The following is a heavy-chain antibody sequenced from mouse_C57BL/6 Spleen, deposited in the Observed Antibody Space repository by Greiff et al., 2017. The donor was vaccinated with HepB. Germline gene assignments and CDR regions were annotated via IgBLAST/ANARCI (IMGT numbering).Heavy chain of an antibody. CDR2: IYPGSGNT. CDR3: AREYYFDY. CDR1: GYTFTDYY. V-gene: IGHV1-76*01. Sequence: VQLQQSGAELVRPGASVKLSCKASGYTFTDYYINWVKQRPGQGLEWIARIYPGSGNTYYNEKFKGKATLTAEKSSSTAYMQLSSLTSEDSAVYFCAREYYFDYWGQGTTLTVSS. J-gene: IGHJ2*01.